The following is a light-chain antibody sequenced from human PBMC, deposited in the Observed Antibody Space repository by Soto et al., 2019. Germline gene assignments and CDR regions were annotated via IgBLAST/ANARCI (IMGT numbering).Light chain of an antibody. V-gene: IGKV3-15*01. CDR3: QQYSNWPRP. Sequence: EIVMTQFPATLSVSPGERATLSCRASQSVRSNLAWYQQKPGQAPRLLIFAASTRATVIPARFRGSGSGTEFTLTISDLQSEDFAVYYWQQYSNWPRPFAQGTKVDIK. CDR1: QSVRSN. CDR2: AAS. J-gene: IGKJ1*01.